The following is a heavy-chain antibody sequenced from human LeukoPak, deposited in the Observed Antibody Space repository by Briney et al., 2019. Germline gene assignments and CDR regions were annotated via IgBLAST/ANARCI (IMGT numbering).Heavy chain of an antibody. J-gene: IGHJ6*03. Sequence: PGGSLRLSCAASGFTFSSYWMHWVRQAPGKGLEWVSYISRTGSGIHYADSVQGRFTMSRDNAKNSMYLQMNSLRAEDTAVYYCARDSGRYGYYMDVWGKGTTVTVSS. CDR1: GFTFSSYW. CDR3: ARDSGRYGYYMDV. CDR2: ISRTGSGI. V-gene: IGHV3-48*01. D-gene: IGHD1-26*01.